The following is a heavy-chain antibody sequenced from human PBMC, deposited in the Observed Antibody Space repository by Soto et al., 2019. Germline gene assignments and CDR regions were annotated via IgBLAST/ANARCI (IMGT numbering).Heavy chain of an antibody. CDR1: GFTFSDYG. CDR2: IWYDGTNK. J-gene: IGHJ6*02. Sequence: QPGGSLRLSCAASGFTFSDYGMHWVRQAPGKGLEWVAVIWYDGTNKYYADSVKGRFTISRDNYKNTLYLQMNSLRAEDTAVYYCARDDIPGIAVATYGVDVWGQGTTVTVSS. D-gene: IGHD6-19*01. CDR3: ARDDIPGIAVATYGVDV. V-gene: IGHV3-33*01.